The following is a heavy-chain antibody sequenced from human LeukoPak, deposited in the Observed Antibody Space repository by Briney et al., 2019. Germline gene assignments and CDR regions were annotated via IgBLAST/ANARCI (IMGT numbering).Heavy chain of an antibody. J-gene: IGHJ5*02. V-gene: IGHV3-7*01. D-gene: IGHD3-22*01. Sequence: GGSLRLSCAASGFTFSSYWMSWVRQAPGKGLEWVANIKQDGSEKYYVDSVKGRFTISRDNAKNSLYLQMNSLRAEDTAVYYCARDHRYYYDSSGYYPNWFDPWGQGTLVTVS. CDR1: GFTFSSYW. CDR3: ARDHRYYYDSSGYYPNWFDP. CDR2: IKQDGSEK.